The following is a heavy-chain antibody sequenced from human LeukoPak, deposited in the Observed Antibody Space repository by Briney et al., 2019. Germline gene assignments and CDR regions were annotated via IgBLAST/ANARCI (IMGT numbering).Heavy chain of an antibody. J-gene: IGHJ4*02. V-gene: IGHV3-43*02. CDR3: AKTRLGGTEDPDFDR. CDR2: IHKDATT. CDR1: GFAFHDFA. D-gene: IGHD3-16*01. Sequence: GGSLRLSCAASGFAFHDFAMHWVRQAPGKVPEWVSLIHKDATTRYAESVKGRFAISRDNSKKSLYLQIDSLTTDGSTMYYCAKTRLGGTEDPDFDRWGQGTLVTVSS.